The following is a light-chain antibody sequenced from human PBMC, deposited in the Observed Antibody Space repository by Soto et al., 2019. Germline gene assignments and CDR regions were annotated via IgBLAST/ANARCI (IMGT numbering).Light chain of an antibody. CDR1: QSVGPN. J-gene: IGKJ5*01. CDR2: GAS. V-gene: IGKV3-15*01. CDR3: QQYNSWPIT. Sequence: IVLTQSPATLSVSPGDSATLSCRASQSVGPNLVWYQQRFGQSPRLLIFGASTRATGIPARLSGSGSGTDFTLTISSLQSEDFVVYYCQQYNSWPITFGQGTRLEIK.